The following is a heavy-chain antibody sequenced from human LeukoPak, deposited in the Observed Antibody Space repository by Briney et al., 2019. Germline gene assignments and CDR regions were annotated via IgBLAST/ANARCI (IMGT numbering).Heavy chain of an antibody. D-gene: IGHD1-14*01. Sequence: GGSLRLSCAASGFNFASNWMHWVRQTPGKGLMWVSRINSGGSGTSYADSVEGRFTISRDNAKNTLYLQMNSLKASDTAMYYCARRMKPTIRTGGLSYCFDYWGQGTLVTVSS. CDR1: GFNFASNW. V-gene: IGHV3-74*01. CDR2: INSGGSGT. J-gene: IGHJ4*02. CDR3: ARRMKPTIRTGGLSYCFDY.